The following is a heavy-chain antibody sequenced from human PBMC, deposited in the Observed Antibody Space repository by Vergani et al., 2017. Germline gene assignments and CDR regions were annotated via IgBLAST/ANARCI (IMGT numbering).Heavy chain of an antibody. D-gene: IGHD2-2*01. CDR3: ARRYCSSTSCYEKDGMDV. V-gene: IGHV1-18*01. CDR2: ISAYDGNT. J-gene: IGHJ6*02. Sequence: QVQLVQSGAEVKKPGASVKVSCKASGYTFTRYGISWVRQAPGQGLEWMGWISAYDGNTNYAQKLQGRVTMTTDTYTSTAYMEMRSLRSDDTAVYYCARRYCSSTSCYEKDGMDVWGQGTTVTVSS. CDR1: GYTFTRYG.